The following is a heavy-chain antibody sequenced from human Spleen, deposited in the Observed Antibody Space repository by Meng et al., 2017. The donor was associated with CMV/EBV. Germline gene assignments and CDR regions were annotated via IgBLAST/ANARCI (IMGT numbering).Heavy chain of an antibody. Sequence: ESLKISCTVSGGSISSYYWSWIRQPPGKGLEWVGYIYNSGSTNYNPSLMSRVTISVDTSKNQFSLKLSSVTAADAAMFYCARASSWYLGHLDYWGQGTLVTVSS. CDR1: GGSISSYY. CDR2: IYNSGST. V-gene: IGHV4-59*12. CDR3: ARASSWYLGHLDY. J-gene: IGHJ4*02. D-gene: IGHD6-13*01.